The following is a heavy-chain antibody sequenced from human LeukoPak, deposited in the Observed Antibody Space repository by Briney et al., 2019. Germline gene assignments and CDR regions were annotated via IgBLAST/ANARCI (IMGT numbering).Heavy chain of an antibody. CDR1: GVSISNNY. J-gene: IGHJ4*02. V-gene: IGHV4-59*01. CDR3: AKARDGYNYADY. CDR2: IHYSGIT. D-gene: IGHD5-24*01. Sequence: SETLSLTCTVSGVSISNNYWTWIRQPPGKGLEWIGYIHYSGITKYNPSLRSRVTISVDTPKNQFSLNLTSVTAADTAVYFCAKARDGYNYADYWGQGTLVTVSS.